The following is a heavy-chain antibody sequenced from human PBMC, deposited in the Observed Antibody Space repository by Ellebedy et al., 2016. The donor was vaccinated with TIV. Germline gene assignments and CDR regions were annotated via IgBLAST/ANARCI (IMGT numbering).Heavy chain of an antibody. CDR1: GGSFSGYY. CDR2: INDSGGT. CDR3: ARFRSGIVVAPAHYGMDV. D-gene: IGHD2-2*01. J-gene: IGHJ6*02. Sequence: SETLSLXXAVYGGSFSGYYWSWIRQSPGKGLEWIGEINDSGGTKYNPSLKSRVTISADTSKNQFSLRVSSVTAADTAVYYCARFRSGIVVAPAHYGMDVWGQGTTVTVSS. V-gene: IGHV4-34*01.